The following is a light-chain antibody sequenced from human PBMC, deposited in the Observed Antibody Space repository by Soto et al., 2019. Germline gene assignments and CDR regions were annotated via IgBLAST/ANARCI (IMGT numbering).Light chain of an antibody. CDR2: GAS. J-gene: IGKJ1*01. CDR3: QQYGSSPTT. V-gene: IGKV3-20*01. Sequence: EIVLTQSPGTLSLSPGERATLSCRASQSVSSSYLAWYQQKPGQAPRLLIYGASSRPTGIPDRFSGSGSGTDFTLTISSLEPEDFAVYYCQQYGSSPTTFGQGTKVDIK. CDR1: QSVSSSY.